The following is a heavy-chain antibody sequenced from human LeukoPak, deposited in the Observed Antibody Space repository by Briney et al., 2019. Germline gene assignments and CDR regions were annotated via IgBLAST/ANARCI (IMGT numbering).Heavy chain of an antibody. CDR2: IRSKAYGGTT. CDR3: TRVHLHYYDRSGYYFDY. V-gene: IGHV3-49*04. Sequence: GGSLRLSCTASGFTFGDYAMSWVRQAPGKGLEWVGFIRSKAYGGTTEYAASVKGKFTSSRDESKSIAYLQMNSLKTEDTAVYYCTRVHLHYYDRSGYYFDYWGQGTLVTVSS. J-gene: IGHJ4*02. CDR1: GFTFGDYA. D-gene: IGHD3-22*01.